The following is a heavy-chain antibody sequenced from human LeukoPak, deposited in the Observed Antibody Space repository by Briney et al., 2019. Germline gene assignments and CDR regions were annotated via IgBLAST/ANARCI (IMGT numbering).Heavy chain of an antibody. CDR2: INHSGST. D-gene: IGHD6-19*01. CDR1: GGSFSGYY. J-gene: IGHJ4*02. V-gene: IGHV4-34*01. Sequence: SETLSLTCAVYGGSFSGYYWSWIRQPPGKGLEWIGEINHSGSTNYNPSLKSRVTISVDTSKNQFSLKLSSVTAADTAVYYCAKGRSSGWYFGLYFDYWGQGTLVTVSS. CDR3: AKGRSSGWYFGLYFDY.